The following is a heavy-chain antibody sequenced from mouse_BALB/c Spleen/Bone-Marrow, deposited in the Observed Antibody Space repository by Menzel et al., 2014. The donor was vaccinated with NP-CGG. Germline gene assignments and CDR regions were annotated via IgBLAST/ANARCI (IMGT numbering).Heavy chain of an antibody. CDR2: INPYNDYT. CDR3: ARHGSSYVRFAY. Sequence: VQLKESGAELVRPGASVKISCKAFGYTFTDYHINWVKQRPGQGLDWIGYINPYNDYTNYNQKFKGKATLIVDKSPSTAYMELSSLTSEDSAVFYCARHGSSYVRFAYWGQGTLVTVSA. CDR1: GYTFTDYH. J-gene: IGHJ3*01. D-gene: IGHD1-1*01. V-gene: IGHV1S45*01.